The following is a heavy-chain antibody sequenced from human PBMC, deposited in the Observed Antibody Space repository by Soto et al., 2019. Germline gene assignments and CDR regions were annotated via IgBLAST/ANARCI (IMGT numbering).Heavy chain of an antibody. V-gene: IGHV4-31*03. CDR2: NYYSGIT. CDR1: GGSISSGGYY. CDR3: ARGSSIAGLYYGMDV. J-gene: IGHJ6*02. Sequence: PSGTLSVTCTVSGGSISSGGYYWTWIRQHPGKGLEWIGYNYYSGITYYNPSLKSRVTISLDTSKNQFSLKLSSVTAADTAVYYCARGSSIAGLYYGMDVWGQGTTVTVSS. D-gene: IGHD6-6*01.